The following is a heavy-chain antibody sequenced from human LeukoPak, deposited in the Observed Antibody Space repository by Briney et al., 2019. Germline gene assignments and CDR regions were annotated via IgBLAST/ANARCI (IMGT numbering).Heavy chain of an antibody. CDR1: GFTFSSYT. Sequence: GGSLRLTCAASGFTFSSYTMNWVRQAPGKGLEWVSSISSTSSYIYYADSVKGRFTISRDNAKNSLYLQMNSLRAEDTAVYYCATSPSYSYDSSGYYWDYWGQGTLVTVSS. V-gene: IGHV3-21*01. CDR2: ISSTSSYI. CDR3: ATSPSYSYDSSGYYWDY. D-gene: IGHD3-22*01. J-gene: IGHJ4*02.